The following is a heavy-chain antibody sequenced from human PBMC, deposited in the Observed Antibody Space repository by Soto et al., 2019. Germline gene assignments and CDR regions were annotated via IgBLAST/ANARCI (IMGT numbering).Heavy chain of an antibody. Sequence: SVKVSCKASGGTFSSYAISWVRQAPGQGLEWMGGIIPIFGTANYAQKFQGRVTITADESTSTAYMELSSLRSEDTAVYYCASSPADIVVVPAATTHSSGWYELDYWGQGTLVTVSS. V-gene: IGHV1-69*13. CDR3: ASSPADIVVVPAATTHSSGWYELDY. J-gene: IGHJ4*02. D-gene: IGHD2-2*01. CDR2: IIPIFGTA. CDR1: GGTFSSYA.